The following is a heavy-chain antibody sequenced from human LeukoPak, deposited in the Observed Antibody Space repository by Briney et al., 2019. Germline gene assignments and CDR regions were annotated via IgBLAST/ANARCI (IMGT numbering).Heavy chain of an antibody. J-gene: IGHJ4*02. D-gene: IGHD4-17*01. CDR1: GVTFSNYA. Sequence: GALRLSCAASGVTFSNYAMHWVRQAPGKGLEYVSANSSNGGSTYYANSVKGRFTISRDNSKNTLYLQMGRLRAEDMAVYYCARDSGEDYGDYVAPFAGFDYWGQGTLVTVSS. CDR3: ARDSGEDYGDYVAPFAGFDY. CDR2: NSSNGGST. V-gene: IGHV3-64*01.